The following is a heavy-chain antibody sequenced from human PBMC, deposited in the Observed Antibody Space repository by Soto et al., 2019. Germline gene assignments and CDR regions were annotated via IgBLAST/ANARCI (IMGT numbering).Heavy chain of an antibody. CDR1: GFTFSSYG. Sequence: HPGGSLRLSCAASGFTFSSYGMHWVRQAPGKGLEWVAVIWYDGSNKYYADSVKGRFTISRDNSKNTLYLQMNSLRAEDTAVYYCARERYSSSSAYYYGMDVWGQGTTVTVSS. CDR2: IWYDGSNK. J-gene: IGHJ6*02. V-gene: IGHV3-33*01. CDR3: ARERYSSSSAYYYGMDV. D-gene: IGHD6-6*01.